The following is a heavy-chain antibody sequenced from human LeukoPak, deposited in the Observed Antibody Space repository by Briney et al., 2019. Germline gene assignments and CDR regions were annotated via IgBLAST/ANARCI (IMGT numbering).Heavy chain of an antibody. CDR1: GLTFSNYA. Sequence: GGSLRLSCAASGLTFSNYAMSWVRQAPGKGLEWVSGISGSSIGPSYADSVKGRFTISRDNTKNTLYLQMNSLRAEDTAVYYCASRYWGSPSCCDAFDIWGQGTMVTVSS. D-gene: IGHD2-2*01. J-gene: IGHJ3*02. CDR3: ASRYWGSPSCCDAFDI. V-gene: IGHV3-23*01. CDR2: ISGSSIGP.